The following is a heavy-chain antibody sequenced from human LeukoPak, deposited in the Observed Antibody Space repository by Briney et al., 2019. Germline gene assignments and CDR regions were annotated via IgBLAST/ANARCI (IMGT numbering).Heavy chain of an antibody. CDR1: GYTFTGYY. D-gene: IGHD1-1*01. CDR2: ISYDGSKK. J-gene: IGHJ4*02. V-gene: IGHV3-30*04. CDR3: ARDVSAVGGLERPATLGY. Sequence: SCKASGYTFTGYYMHWVRQAPGKGLEWVAVISYDGSKKYYADYVKGRFTISRDKSKNTLYLQMNSLRPEDTAVYYCARDVSAVGGLERPATLGYWGQGTLVTVSS.